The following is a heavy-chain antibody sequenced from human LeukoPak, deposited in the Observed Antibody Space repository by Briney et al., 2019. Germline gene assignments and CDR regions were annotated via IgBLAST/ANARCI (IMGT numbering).Heavy chain of an antibody. Sequence: GGSLRLSCAASGFTFSDYWMSWVRQAPGKGPERVAHMNEDGSRKYFVDSVKGRSSISRDNTENSLYLHMSSLRAEDTAVYYCARTVAGHPHDYFDSWGQGSLVTVSS. CDR1: GFTFSDYW. V-gene: IGHV3-7*01. CDR3: ARTVAGHPHDYFDS. CDR2: MNEDGSRK. D-gene: IGHD6-19*01. J-gene: IGHJ4*02.